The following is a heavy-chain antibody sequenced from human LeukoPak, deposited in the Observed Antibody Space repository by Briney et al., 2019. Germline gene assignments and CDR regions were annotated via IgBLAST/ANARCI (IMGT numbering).Heavy chain of an antibody. CDR1: GFTFNNYA. J-gene: IGHJ4*02. CDR2: ISWNSGGI. Sequence: PGGSLRLSCAASGFTFNNYAMHWVRQAPGKGLEWVSGISWNSGGIGYADSVKGRFTISRDNAKNSLYLQMNSLRAEDTAVYYCARDLFSSSSNDPINYFDYWGQGTLVTVSS. CDR3: ARDLFSSSSNDPINYFDY. V-gene: IGHV3-9*01. D-gene: IGHD6-6*01.